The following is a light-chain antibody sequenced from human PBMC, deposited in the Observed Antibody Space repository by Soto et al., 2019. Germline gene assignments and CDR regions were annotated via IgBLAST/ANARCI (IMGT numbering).Light chain of an antibody. CDR2: GNS. J-gene: IGLJ2*01. Sequence: QSVLTQPTSVSGAPGQRVTISCTGSSSNIGAGYDVHWYQQLPGTAPKLLIYGNSNRPSGVPDRFAGSKSGTLASLAITGLQAEDEADYYCQSYDSSLSGVVFGGGTKLTVL. CDR1: SSNIGAGYD. CDR3: QSYDSSLSGVV. V-gene: IGLV1-40*01.